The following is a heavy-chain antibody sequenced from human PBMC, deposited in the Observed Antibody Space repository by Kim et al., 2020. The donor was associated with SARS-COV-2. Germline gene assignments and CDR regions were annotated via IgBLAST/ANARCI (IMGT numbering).Heavy chain of an antibody. Sequence: GGSLRLSCAASGFTFSGSAMHWVRQASGKGLEWVGHIRSKANSYATAYAASVKGRFTISRDDSKNTAYLQMNSLKTEDTAVYYCTGDTVATADYYYYGMDVWGQGTTVTVSS. D-gene: IGHD5-12*01. CDR3: TGDTVATADYYYYGMDV. CDR2: IRSKANSYAT. V-gene: IGHV3-73*01. CDR1: GFTFSGSA. J-gene: IGHJ6*02.